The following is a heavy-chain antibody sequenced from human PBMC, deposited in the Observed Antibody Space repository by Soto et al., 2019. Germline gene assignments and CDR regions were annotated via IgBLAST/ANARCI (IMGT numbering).Heavy chain of an antibody. J-gene: IGHJ4*02. CDR2: IYHSGST. V-gene: IGHV4-30-2*01. Sequence: QLQLQESGSGLVKPSQTLSLTCAVSGGSISSGGYSWSWIRQPPGKGLEWIGYIYHSGSTYYNPSLQSRVTISVDRSKNQFSMKLSSVTAADTAVYYCARGTGEAGITFEYWGQGTLVTVSS. CDR1: GGSISSGGYS. CDR3: ARGTGEAGITFEY. D-gene: IGHD6-13*01.